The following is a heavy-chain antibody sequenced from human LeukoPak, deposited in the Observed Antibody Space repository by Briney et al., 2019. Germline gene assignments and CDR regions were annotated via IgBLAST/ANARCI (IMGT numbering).Heavy chain of an antibody. Sequence: PGGSLRLSCAASGFTFSSYAMSWVRQAPGKGLEWVSAISGSGGSTYYADSVKGRFTISRDNSKNTLYLQMNSLRAEDTAVYYCAKDFGGPTMVVRSDPLGYYFDYWGQGTLVTVSS. CDR1: GFTFSSYA. V-gene: IGHV3-23*01. CDR2: ISGSGGST. J-gene: IGHJ4*02. CDR3: AKDFGGPTMVVRSDPLGYYFDY. D-gene: IGHD4/OR15-4a*01.